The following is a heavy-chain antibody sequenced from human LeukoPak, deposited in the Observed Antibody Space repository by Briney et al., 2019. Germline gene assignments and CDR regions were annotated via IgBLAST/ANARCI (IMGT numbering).Heavy chain of an antibody. Sequence: SETLSLTCAVYGGSFSGYYWSWIRQPPGKGLGWIGEINHSGSTNYNPSLKSRVTISVDTSKNQFSLKLSSVTAADTAVYYCARGRSSGWYYYYYGMDVWGQGTTVTVSS. CDR2: INHSGST. J-gene: IGHJ6*02. CDR1: GGSFSGYY. D-gene: IGHD6-19*01. V-gene: IGHV4-34*01. CDR3: ARGRSSGWYYYYYGMDV.